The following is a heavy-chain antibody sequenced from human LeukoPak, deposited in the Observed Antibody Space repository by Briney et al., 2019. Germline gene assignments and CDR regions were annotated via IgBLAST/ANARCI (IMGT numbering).Heavy chain of an antibody. J-gene: IGHJ1*01. CDR2: INHSGST. V-gene: IGHV4-34*01. Sequence: TSETLSLTCAVYGGSFSGYYWSWIRQPPGKGLEWIGEINHSGSTNYNPSLKSRVTISVDTSKNQFSLKLSSATAADTAVYYCARGRVQYYGSGRYYNYAEYFQHWGQGTLVTVSS. CDR1: GGSFSGYY. D-gene: IGHD3-10*01. CDR3: ARGRVQYYGSGRYYNYAEYFQH.